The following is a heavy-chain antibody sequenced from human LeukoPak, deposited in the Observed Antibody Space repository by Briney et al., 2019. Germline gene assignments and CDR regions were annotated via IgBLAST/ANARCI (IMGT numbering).Heavy chain of an antibody. D-gene: IGHD1-26*01. CDR2: ISYDGSNK. V-gene: IGHV3-30-3*01. CDR3: ARDPGLGATKGLDY. J-gene: IGHJ4*02. Sequence: PGGSLRLSCAASGFTFSSYAMHWVRQAPGKGLEWVAVISYDGSNKYYADSVKGRFTISRDNSKNTLYLQMNSLRAEDTAVYYCARDPGLGATKGLDYWGQGTLVTVSS. CDR1: GFTFSSYA.